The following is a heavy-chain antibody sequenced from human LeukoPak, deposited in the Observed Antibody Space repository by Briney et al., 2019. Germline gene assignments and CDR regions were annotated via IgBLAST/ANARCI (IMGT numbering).Heavy chain of an antibody. CDR2: IIPILGIA. J-gene: IGHJ6*02. CDR3: AGSGSYPRFYGMDV. Sequence: ASVRVSCKASGCTFSSYAISWVRQAPGQGLEWMGRIIPILGIANYAQKFQGRVTVTADKSTSTAYMELSSLRSEDTAVYYCAGSGSYPRFYGMDVWGQGTTVTVSS. V-gene: IGHV1-69*04. CDR1: GCTFSSYA. D-gene: IGHD1-26*01.